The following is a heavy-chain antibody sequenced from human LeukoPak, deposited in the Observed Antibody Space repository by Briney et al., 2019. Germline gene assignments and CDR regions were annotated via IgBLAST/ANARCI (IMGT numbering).Heavy chain of an antibody. J-gene: IGHJ4*02. D-gene: IGHD2-21*01. CDR2: IYENGGTT. CDR1: GFTFRSHA. V-gene: IGHV3-23*01. CDR3: AKDFRIGYSAHFDY. Sequence: GGSLRLSCVGSGFTFRSHAMSWVRQAPEKGLEFVSGIYENGGTTYYADSVKGRFSISRDNSKNTLYLQMDSLRGEDTAVYYCAKDFRIGYSAHFDYWGQGALVTVSS.